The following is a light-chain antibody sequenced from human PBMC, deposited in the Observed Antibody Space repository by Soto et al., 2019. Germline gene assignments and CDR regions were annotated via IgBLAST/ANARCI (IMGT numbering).Light chain of an antibody. CDR2: GAS. Sequence: EIVMTQSPATLSVSPGERATLSCRASQSVSSNLAWYQQKPGQAPRLLIYGASSRATGTPARFSGSWSGTEFTLTISSLQSENFAVYYFQQYNNWPQWTFGQGNTVEIK. CDR1: QSVSSN. V-gene: IGKV3-15*01. J-gene: IGKJ1*01. CDR3: QQYNNWPQWT.